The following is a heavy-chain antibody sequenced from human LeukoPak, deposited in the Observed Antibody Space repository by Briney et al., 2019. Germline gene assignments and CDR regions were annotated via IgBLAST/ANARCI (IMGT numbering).Heavy chain of an antibody. CDR1: GFTFSSYG. Sequence: PGRSLRLSCAASGFTFSSYGMHWVRQAPGKGLEWVAVISYDGSNKYYADSVKGRFTISRDNSKNTLYLQMSSLRAEDTAVYYCVKAAYSSFYYYGMDVWGQGTTVTVSS. CDR3: VKAAYSSFYYYGMDV. J-gene: IGHJ6*02. D-gene: IGHD6-6*01. V-gene: IGHV3-30*18. CDR2: ISYDGSNK.